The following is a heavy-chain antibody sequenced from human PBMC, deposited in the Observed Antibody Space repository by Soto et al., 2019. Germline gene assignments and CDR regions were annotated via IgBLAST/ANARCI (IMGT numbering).Heavy chain of an antibody. J-gene: IGHJ4*02. CDR1: GGSISSGDYY. Sequence: QVQLQASGPGLVKPSQTLSLPCTVSGGSISSGDYYWSWIRQPPGTGLVWIGYLSYSGSTYSNPSIKSRFSIAVDTSKSQFSRKLSSVTAADTAVYYCARVFGARLWLHLSFAYWGQGTLVTVST. D-gene: IGHD5-18*01. V-gene: IGHV4-30-4*08. CDR3: ARVFGARLWLHLSFAY. CDR2: LSYSGST.